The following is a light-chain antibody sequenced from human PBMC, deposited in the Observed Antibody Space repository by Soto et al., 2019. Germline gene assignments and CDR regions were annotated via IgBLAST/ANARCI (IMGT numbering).Light chain of an antibody. V-gene: IGKV3-15*01. Sequence: EIVMTQSPATLSVSPGERATLSCRASQSVSSNLAWYQQKPGQAPRLLIYGASTRATGIPARFSGSGSGTEFTLTSGSLQSEDFAVYYCQQYDNWPWTFGQGTKVEIK. J-gene: IGKJ1*01. CDR3: QQYDNWPWT. CDR1: QSVSSN. CDR2: GAS.